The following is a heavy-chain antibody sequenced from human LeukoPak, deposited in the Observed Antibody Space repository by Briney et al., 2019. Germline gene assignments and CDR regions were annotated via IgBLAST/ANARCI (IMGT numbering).Heavy chain of an antibody. J-gene: IGHJ5*02. CDR1: GDSISSGAYS. CDR2: IFHTGST. V-gene: IGHV4-30-2*01. Sequence: SQTLSLTCVVSGDSISSGAYSWSWIRQPPGKGMEWIGYIFHTGSTFYNPSLKSRVTISVDNSKNQFSLRLTSVTAADTAVYYCARELWFANAPGSWLDPWGQGTLVTVSS. CDR3: ARELWFANAPGSWLDP. D-gene: IGHD3-10*01.